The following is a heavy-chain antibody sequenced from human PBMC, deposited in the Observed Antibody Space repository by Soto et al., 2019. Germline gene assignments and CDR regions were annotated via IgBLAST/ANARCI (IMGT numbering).Heavy chain of an antibody. D-gene: IGHD6-13*01. J-gene: IGHJ4*02. V-gene: IGHV4-31*03. CDR1: GGSISSGGYY. CDR2: IHHSGST. Sequence: SETLSLTCNVSGGSISSGGYYWTWIRQHPGKGLEWIGNIHHSGSTFYNPSLKSRVSISVDTSKNQFSLKLSSVTAADTAVYFCVRPGGSGWFYFDSWGQGSLVTVSS. CDR3: VRPGGSGWFYFDS.